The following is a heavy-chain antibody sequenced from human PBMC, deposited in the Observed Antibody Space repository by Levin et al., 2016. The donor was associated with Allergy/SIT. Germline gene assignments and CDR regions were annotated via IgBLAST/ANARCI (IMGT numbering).Heavy chain of an antibody. V-gene: IGHV1-46*01. CDR3: ATELSRLNYGSGSSHFDY. D-gene: IGHD3-10*01. J-gene: IGHJ4*02. Sequence: WVRQAPGQGLEWMGIINPSGGSTSYAQKFQGRVTMTRDTSTSTVYMELSSLRSEDTAVYYCATELSRLNYGSGSSHFDYWGQGTLVTVSS. CDR2: INPSGGST.